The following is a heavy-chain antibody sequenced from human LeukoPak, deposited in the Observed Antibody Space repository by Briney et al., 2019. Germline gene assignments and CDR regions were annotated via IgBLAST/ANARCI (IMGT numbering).Heavy chain of an antibody. V-gene: IGHV1-24*01. D-gene: IGHD2-15*01. CDR2: FDPEDGER. CDR1: GYTLTELS. J-gene: IGHJ5*02. Sequence: ASVKVSCKVSGYTLTELSMHRVRQAPGKGLEWMGGFDPEDGERVYAQKFQGRVTMTEDTSTDTAYMELSSLRSEDTAVYYCATSGYCSGGSCSEPLHINWFDPWGQGTLVTVSS. CDR3: ATSGYCSGGSCSEPLHINWFDP.